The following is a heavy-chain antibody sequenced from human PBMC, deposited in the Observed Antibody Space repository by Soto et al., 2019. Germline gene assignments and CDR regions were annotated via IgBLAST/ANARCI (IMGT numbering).Heavy chain of an antibody. CDR1: GGTFSSYT. CDR3: ARAGYCSGGSCSSDWFDP. V-gene: IGHV1-69*01. J-gene: IGHJ5*02. CDR2: IIPMFGTA. Sequence: QVQLVQSGAEVQKPGSSVKVSCKASGGTFSSYTISWVRQAPGQGLEWMGGIIPMFGTAKYAQKFQGRVTITADESTSTAYMELSSLRSEDTAVYYCARAGYCSGGSCSSDWFDPWGQGTLVTVSS. D-gene: IGHD2-15*01.